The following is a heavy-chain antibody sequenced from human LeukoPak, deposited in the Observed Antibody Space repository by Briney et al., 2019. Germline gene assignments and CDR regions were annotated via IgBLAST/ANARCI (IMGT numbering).Heavy chain of an antibody. CDR3: ARDLIMITQVSDY. D-gene: IGHD3-16*01. CDR1: GFTFSDYY. J-gene: IGHJ4*02. CDR2: ISSSGSTI. V-gene: IGHV3-11*01. Sequence: GGSLRLSWAASGFTFSDYYMSWIRQAPGKGLEWVSYISSSGSTIYYADSVKGRFTISRDNAKNSLYLQMNSLRAEDTAVYYCARDLIMITQVSDYWGQGTLVTVSS.